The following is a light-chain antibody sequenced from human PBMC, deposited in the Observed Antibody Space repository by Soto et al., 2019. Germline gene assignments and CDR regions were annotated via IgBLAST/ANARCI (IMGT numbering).Light chain of an antibody. Sequence: EIVLTQSPATLSLSPGERATLSCRASQSVSSYLAWYQQKPGQAPRLLIYDASNRATGIPARFSGSGSGTDFPLTISSLEPEDFAVYYFQQRSNWPYTFGQGTKLEIK. J-gene: IGKJ2*01. CDR2: DAS. CDR1: QSVSSY. CDR3: QQRSNWPYT. V-gene: IGKV3-11*01.